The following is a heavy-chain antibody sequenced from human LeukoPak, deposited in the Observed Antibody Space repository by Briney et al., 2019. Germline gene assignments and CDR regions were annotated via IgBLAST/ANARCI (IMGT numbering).Heavy chain of an antibody. Sequence: GGSLRLSCAASRFTFSSYAMSWVRQAPGKGLEWVSAISGSGGSTYYVDSVKGRFTISRDNSKNMLYLQMNSLRAEDTAVYYCAKYLGINGYFDYWGQGTLVTVSS. J-gene: IGHJ4*02. V-gene: IGHV3-23*01. CDR1: RFTFSSYA. D-gene: IGHD3-22*01. CDR2: ISGSGGST. CDR3: AKYLGINGYFDY.